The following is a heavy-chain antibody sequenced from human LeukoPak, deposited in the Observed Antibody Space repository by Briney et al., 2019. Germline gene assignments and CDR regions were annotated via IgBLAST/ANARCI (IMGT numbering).Heavy chain of an antibody. Sequence: PGRSLRRSCAAAGFTCSSYGMHWVRQAPGKGLEWGAVIWYDGSNKYYADSVKGRFTISRDNSKNTLYLQMNTLRAEDTAVYYCARDYKAYYYDSILGYWGQGTLVTVSS. CDR2: IWYDGSNK. D-gene: IGHD3-22*01. V-gene: IGHV3-33*01. CDR3: ARDYKAYYYDSILGY. CDR1: GFTCSSYG. J-gene: IGHJ4*02.